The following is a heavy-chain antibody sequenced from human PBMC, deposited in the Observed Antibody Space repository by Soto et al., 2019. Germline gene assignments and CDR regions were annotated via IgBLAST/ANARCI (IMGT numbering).Heavy chain of an antibody. CDR3: ARHRYYYDSSTPNWFDP. Sequence: QLQLQESGPGLVKPSETLSLTCTVSGGSISSSSYYWGWIRQPPGKGLEWIGSIYYSGSTYYNPSLKSRVTISVDTSKNQFSLKLSSVTAADTAVYYCARHRYYYDSSTPNWFDPWGQGTLVTVSS. D-gene: IGHD3-22*01. J-gene: IGHJ5*02. V-gene: IGHV4-39*01. CDR2: IYYSGST. CDR1: GGSISSSSYY.